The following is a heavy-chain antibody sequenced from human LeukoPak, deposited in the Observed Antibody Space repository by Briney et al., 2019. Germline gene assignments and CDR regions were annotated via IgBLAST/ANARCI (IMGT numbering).Heavy chain of an antibody. J-gene: IGHJ4*02. V-gene: IGHV3-15*07. CDR1: GFTFSNAW. Sequence: GGSLRLSCAASGFTFSNAWMNWVRQAPGKGLEWVGRIKSKTDGGITDYAAPVKGRFTVSRDDSKNTLYLQMNSLKTEDTAVYYCTTDGGSSWVDYWGQGTLVTVSS. CDR3: TTDGGSSWVDY. D-gene: IGHD6-13*01. CDR2: IKSKTDGGIT.